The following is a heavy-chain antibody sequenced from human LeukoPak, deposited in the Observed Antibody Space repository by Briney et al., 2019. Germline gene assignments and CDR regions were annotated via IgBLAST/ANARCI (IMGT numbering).Heavy chain of an antibody. D-gene: IGHD6-19*01. V-gene: IGHV3-21*01. CDR1: GFTFSSYS. CDR2: ISSSSSYI. CDR3: ASGHSGWYAGDY. Sequence: GGSLILSCAASGFTFSSYSMNWVRQAPGKGLEWVSSISSSSSYIFYADSVRGRFTISRDNAKNSLYLQMNSLRAEDTAVYYCASGHSGWYAGDYWGQGTLVTVSS. J-gene: IGHJ4*02.